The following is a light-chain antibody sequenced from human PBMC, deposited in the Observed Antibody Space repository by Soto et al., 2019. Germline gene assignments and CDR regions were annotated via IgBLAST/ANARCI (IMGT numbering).Light chain of an antibody. Sequence: QSALTQPASVSGSPGQSITISCTGTSSDVGGYNYVSWYQQHPGKAPKRMIYDVSNRPSGVSNRFSGSKSGNTASLTISGLQAEDEADYYCSSYTSSSTLVLGGGTHLTVL. J-gene: IGLJ7*01. CDR1: SSDVGGYNY. V-gene: IGLV2-14*01. CDR3: SSYTSSSTLV. CDR2: DVS.